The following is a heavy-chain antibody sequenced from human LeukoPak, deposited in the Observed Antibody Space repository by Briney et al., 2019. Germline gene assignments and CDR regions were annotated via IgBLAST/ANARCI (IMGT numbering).Heavy chain of an antibody. J-gene: IGHJ4*02. CDR2: INPNSGGT. CDR3: ARVRLSYFDY. Sequence: GASVKVSCKASGYTFTSYGISWVRQAPGQGLEWMGWINPNSGGTNYAQKFQGRVTMTRDTSISTAYMELSRLRSDDTAVYYCARVRLSYFDYWGQGTLVTVSS. CDR1: GYTFTSYG. V-gene: IGHV1-2*02.